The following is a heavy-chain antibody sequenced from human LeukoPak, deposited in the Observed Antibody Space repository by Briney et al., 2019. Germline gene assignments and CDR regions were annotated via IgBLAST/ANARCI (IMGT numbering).Heavy chain of an antibody. CDR2: INPNSGGT. CDR1: GYTFTGYY. J-gene: IGHJ4*02. Sequence: ASVKVSCKASGYTFTGYYMHWVRQAPGQGLEWMGWINPNSGGTNYVQKFQGRVTITRDTAISKAYLELNRLRSDDTAVYYWASHCSTSCYSDYWGQGTLVTVSS. D-gene: IGHD2-2*02. CDR3: ASHCSTSCYSDY. V-gene: IGHV1-2*02.